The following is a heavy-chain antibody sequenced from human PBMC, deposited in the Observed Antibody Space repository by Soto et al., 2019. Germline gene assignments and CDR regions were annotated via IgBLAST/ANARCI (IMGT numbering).Heavy chain of an antibody. D-gene: IGHD3-22*01. V-gene: IGHV4-59*08. Sequence: SETLSLTCXVSGGSISSYYWSWIRQPPGKGLEWIGYIYYSGSTNYNPSLKSRVTISVDASKNQFSLKLSSVTAADTAVYYCARQSFSSGYDYWGQGTLVTVSS. J-gene: IGHJ4*02. CDR2: IYYSGST. CDR1: GGSISSYY. CDR3: ARQSFSSGYDY.